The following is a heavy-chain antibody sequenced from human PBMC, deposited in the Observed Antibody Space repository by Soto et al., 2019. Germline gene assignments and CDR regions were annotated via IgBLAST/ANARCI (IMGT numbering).Heavy chain of an antibody. CDR2: IKSKTDGGTT. CDR1: GFTFSNAW. CDR3: TTDWVRGVHTYYYGMDV. Sequence: GGSLRLSCAASGFTFSNAWMSWVRQAPGKGLEWVGRIKSKTDGGTTDYAAPVKGRFTISRDDSKNTLYLQMNSLKTEDTAVYYCTTDWVRGVHTYYYGMDVWGQGTTVTVSS. J-gene: IGHJ6*02. D-gene: IGHD3-10*01. V-gene: IGHV3-15*01.